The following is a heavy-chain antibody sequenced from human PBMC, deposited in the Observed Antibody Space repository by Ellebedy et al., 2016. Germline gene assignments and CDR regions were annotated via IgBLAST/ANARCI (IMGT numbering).Heavy chain of an antibody. CDR2: IYYSGST. Sequence: SETLSLXXIVSGVSVNNGSYYWSWIRQPPGKGLEWIGYIYYSGSTNYNSSLKSRVTISLDTSKNQFSLKLSSVTAADAAIYYCATLLESHLILWGQGIMVTVSS. V-gene: IGHV4-61*01. J-gene: IGHJ3*01. CDR1: GVSVNNGSYY. D-gene: IGHD3-3*02. CDR3: ATLLESHLIL.